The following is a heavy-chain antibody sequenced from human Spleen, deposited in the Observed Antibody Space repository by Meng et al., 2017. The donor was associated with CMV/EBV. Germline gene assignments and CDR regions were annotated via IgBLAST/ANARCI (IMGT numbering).Heavy chain of an antibody. CDR1: IRSNSHY. CDR2: IFYSGST. Sequence: IRSNSHYWGWIRQPPGKGLEWIGSIFYSGSTHYNPSLKSRVTISVDTSKNQFSLKLRSVTAADTAVYYCARDLLHYDFWSGFNWFDPWGQGTLVTVSS. V-gene: IGHV4-39*07. D-gene: IGHD3-3*01. CDR3: ARDLLHYDFWSGFNWFDP. J-gene: IGHJ5*02.